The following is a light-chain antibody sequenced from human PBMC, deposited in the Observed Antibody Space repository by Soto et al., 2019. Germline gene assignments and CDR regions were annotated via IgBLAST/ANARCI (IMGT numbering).Light chain of an antibody. CDR2: ANK. CDR3: QSYDTSPSGYV. V-gene: IGLV1-40*01. Sequence: QSVLTQSPSASGTPGQRVTISCSGSSSNIGAGYDVHWYQQLPGTAPKLLIYANKNRPAGVPDRFSASKSGTSASLAITGLQAEDEADYYCQSYDTSPSGYVFGTGTKLTVL. CDR1: SSNIGAGYD. J-gene: IGLJ1*01.